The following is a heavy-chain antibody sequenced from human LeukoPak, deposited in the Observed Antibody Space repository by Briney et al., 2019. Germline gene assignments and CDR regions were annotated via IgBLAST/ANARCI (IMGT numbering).Heavy chain of an antibody. CDR1: GYSFTTYW. Sequence: GESLKISCKGSGYSFTTYWISWVRQMPGTGLEWMGRIDPSDSYTNYSPSFQGHVTISADKSTSTAYLQWSSLKASDSAMYYCARRSGNWFDPWGQGTLVTVSS. V-gene: IGHV5-10-1*01. J-gene: IGHJ5*02. CDR2: IDPSDSYT. CDR3: ARRSGNWFDP.